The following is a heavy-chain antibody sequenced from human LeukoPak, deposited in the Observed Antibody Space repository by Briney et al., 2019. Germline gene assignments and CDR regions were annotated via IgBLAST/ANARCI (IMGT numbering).Heavy chain of an antibody. Sequence: SETLSLTCTVSGGSISSSSYYWGWIRQPPGKGLEWIGSIYYSGSTYYNPSLKSRVTISVDTSKNQFSLKLSSVTAADTAVYYCARQQIVALPAARNNNWFDPWGQGTLVTVSS. CDR3: ARQQIVALPAARNNNWFDP. CDR2: IYYSGST. CDR1: GGSISSSSYY. D-gene: IGHD2-2*01. V-gene: IGHV4-39*01. J-gene: IGHJ5*02.